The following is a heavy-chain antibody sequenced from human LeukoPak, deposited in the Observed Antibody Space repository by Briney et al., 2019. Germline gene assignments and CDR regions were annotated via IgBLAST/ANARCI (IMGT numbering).Heavy chain of an antibody. CDR1: GGSFSDYS. CDR2: INHSGST. Sequence: SETLSLTCAVCGGSFSDYSWSWIRQPSGKGLEWIGEINHSGSTNYNPSLKSRVTISVDTSKNQLSLKLSSVTAADTAVYYCARGGRPLTRFGYWGQGTLVTVSS. D-gene: IGHD6-25*01. V-gene: IGHV4-34*01. J-gene: IGHJ4*02. CDR3: ARGGRPLTRFGY.